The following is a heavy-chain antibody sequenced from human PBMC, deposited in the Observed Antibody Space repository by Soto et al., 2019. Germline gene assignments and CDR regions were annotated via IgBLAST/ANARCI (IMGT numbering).Heavy chain of an antibody. J-gene: IGHJ3*01. CDR3: ERQGRPGYCNCGNCYPTFNV. CDR2: VHYRGNA. Sequence: QPQLRESGPGLVKPSETLSLTCAVSAVSIRTTSFYWGWVRQPPGKGLEWFGSVHYRGNADYNETLESRVSIPADTSANLYSLRLVSLIAADSDVYYFERQGRPGYCNCGNCYPTFNVWGQGMRVTISS. V-gene: IGHV4-39*01. CDR1: AVSIRTTSFY. D-gene: IGHD2-15*01.